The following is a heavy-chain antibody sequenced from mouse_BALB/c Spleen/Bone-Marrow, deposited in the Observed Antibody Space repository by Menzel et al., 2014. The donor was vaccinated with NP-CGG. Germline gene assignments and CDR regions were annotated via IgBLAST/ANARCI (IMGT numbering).Heavy chain of an antibody. CDR1: GFNIKDTY. CDR2: IDPANGNT. J-gene: IGHJ4*01. CDR3: ARVTWVSTGSFAMAY. Sequence: VQLQQPGAELVKPGASVKLSCTASGFNIKDTYMHWVKQRPEQGLEWIGRIDPANGNTKYDPKFQGKATITADTSSNTPSLHLASLTSEDTAVYSCARVTWVSTGSFAMAYGGQEPPAPFPS. V-gene: IGHV14-3*02. D-gene: IGHD2-1*01.